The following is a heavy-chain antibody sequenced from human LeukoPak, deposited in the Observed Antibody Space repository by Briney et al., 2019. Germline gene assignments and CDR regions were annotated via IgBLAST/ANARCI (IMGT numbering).Heavy chain of an antibody. CDR2: ISAYNGNT. CDR1: SYTFTSYG. D-gene: IGHD6-19*01. CDR3: ARMMSIPVAGHRPLFDY. J-gene: IGHJ4*02. V-gene: IGHV1-18*01. Sequence: ASVKVSCKASSYTFTSYGINWVRQAPGQGLEWMGWISAYNGNTNYAQKLQDRVTMTTDTSTRTAYIELRSLRSDDTAIYYCARMMSIPVAGHRPLFDYWGQGTLVTVSS.